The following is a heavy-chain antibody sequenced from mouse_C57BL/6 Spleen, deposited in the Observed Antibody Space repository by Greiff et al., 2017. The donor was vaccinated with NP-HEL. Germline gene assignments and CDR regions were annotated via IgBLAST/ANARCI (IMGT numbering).Heavy chain of an antibody. D-gene: IGHD2-2*01. CDR1: GYTFTTYP. V-gene: IGHV1-47*01. J-gene: IGHJ1*03. Sequence: VKVVESGAELVKPGASVKMSCKASGYTFTTYPIEWMKQNHGKSLEWIGNFHPYNDDTKYNEKFKGKATLTVEKSSSTVYLELSRLTSYDSAVYYCARGATMVTSHWYFDVWGTGTTVTVSS. CDR2: FHPYNDDT. CDR3: ARGATMVTSHWYFDV.